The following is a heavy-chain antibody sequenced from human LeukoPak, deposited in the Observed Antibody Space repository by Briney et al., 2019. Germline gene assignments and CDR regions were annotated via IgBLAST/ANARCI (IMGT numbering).Heavy chain of an antibody. J-gene: IGHJ4*02. D-gene: IGHD6-13*01. CDR3: AKTENRNIAAAGRPFDY. CDR1: GFTFSSYA. CDR2: ISGSGGST. V-gene: IGHV3-23*01. Sequence: PGGSLRLSCAASGFTFSSYAMSWVRQAPGKGLEWVSAISGSGGSTYYADSVKGRFTISRDNSKNTLYLQMNSLRAEDTAVYYCAKTENRNIAAAGRPFDYWGQGTLVTVSS.